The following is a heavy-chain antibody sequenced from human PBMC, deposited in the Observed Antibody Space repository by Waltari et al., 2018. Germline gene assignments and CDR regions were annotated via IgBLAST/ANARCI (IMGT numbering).Heavy chain of an antibody. CDR3: ARRGYYDSSGLDY. J-gene: IGHJ4*02. V-gene: IGHV5-51*01. CDR2: IYPDASDT. CDR1: GYSFTSYW. Sequence: EVQLVQSGAEVKKPGESLKISCKGSGYSFTSYWIGWVRQMPGKGLEWMGIIYPDASDTRYCPSFQGQVSISADKSISTAYLQWSSLKASDTAMYYCARRGYYDSSGLDYWGQGTLVTVSS. D-gene: IGHD3-22*01.